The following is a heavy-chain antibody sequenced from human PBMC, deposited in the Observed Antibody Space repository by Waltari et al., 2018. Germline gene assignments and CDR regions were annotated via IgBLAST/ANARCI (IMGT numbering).Heavy chain of an antibody. Sequence: EVQLVESGGTSVQPGGSLRLSCAASGFTSFNYFISWVRPAPGKGPEWISASVDVGVYTSYADSLKGRFTNSRDSSKNTIYLQMNSLRVEDTALYYCAKGFEDLLPFDHWGQGTLVTVST. D-gene: IGHD2-21*01. J-gene: IGHJ4*02. CDR2: SVDVGVYT. CDR1: GFTSFNYF. V-gene: IGHV3-23*04. CDR3: AKGFEDLLPFDH.